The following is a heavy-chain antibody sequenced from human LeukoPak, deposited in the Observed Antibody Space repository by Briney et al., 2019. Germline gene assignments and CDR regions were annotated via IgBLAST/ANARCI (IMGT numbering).Heavy chain of an antibody. D-gene: IGHD4-17*01. CDR3: ARGQILGDYGLYYLDY. Sequence: SETLSLTCTVSGGSIGSSSYYWGWIRQPPGKGLEWIGSIYYSGSTYYNPSLKSRVTISVDTSKNQFSLKLSSVTAADTAVYYCARGQILGDYGLYYLDYWGQGTLVTVSS. CDR1: GGSIGSSSYY. J-gene: IGHJ4*02. V-gene: IGHV4-39*07. CDR2: IYYSGST.